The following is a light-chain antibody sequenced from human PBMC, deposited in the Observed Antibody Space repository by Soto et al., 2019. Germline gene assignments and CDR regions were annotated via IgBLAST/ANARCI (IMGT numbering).Light chain of an antibody. V-gene: IGKV3-15*01. J-gene: IGKJ1*01. Sequence: EIVMTKSPAPLSVSPGERATLSCRASQSFSSNLAWYQQKPDQDPRLLIYGASTRATGIPARFSGSGSGTELTLTISILQSEDFAVYYCQQYNNWSGFGQVTKVEIK. CDR3: QQYNNWSG. CDR2: GAS. CDR1: QSFSSN.